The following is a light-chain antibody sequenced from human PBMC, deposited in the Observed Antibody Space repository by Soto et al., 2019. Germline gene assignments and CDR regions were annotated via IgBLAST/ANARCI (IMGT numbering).Light chain of an antibody. J-gene: IGLJ2*01. CDR1: SSDVGGYNL. V-gene: IGLV2-23*02. CDR2: EVN. CDR3: SSYASSGTFI. Sequence: QSVLTQPASVSGSPGQSITISCTGTSSDVGGYNLVSWYQQHPGKAPKLMIYEVNKRPSGVSNRFSGSKSGNTASLTISGLQAEDEADYYCSSYASSGTFIFGGGTKLTVL.